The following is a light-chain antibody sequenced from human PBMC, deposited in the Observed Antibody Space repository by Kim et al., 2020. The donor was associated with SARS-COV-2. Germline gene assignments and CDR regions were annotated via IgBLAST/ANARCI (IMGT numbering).Light chain of an antibody. CDR1: SVACVSYSR. J-gene: IGLJ2*01. Sequence: HSCTSSCNVTSVACVSYSRVYSYQPPPGTAPNVTISDVSNRPSGVHDRFSGSNYGNTASLSISGLQAEDEADYYCSSYTSSNTVVFGGGTQLTVL. CDR3: SSYTSSNTVV. CDR2: DVS. V-gene: IGLV2-18*02.